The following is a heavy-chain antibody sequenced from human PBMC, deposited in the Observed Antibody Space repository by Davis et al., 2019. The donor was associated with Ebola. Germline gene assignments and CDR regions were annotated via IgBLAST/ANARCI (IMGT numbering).Heavy chain of an antibody. V-gene: IGHV4-34*01. CDR2: INHSGST. CDR3: ARGPLNYDFWSGRIRPYYYYYMDV. D-gene: IGHD3-3*01. Sequence: MPSETLSLTCAVYGGSFSGYYWSWIRQPPGKGLEWIGEINHSGSTNYNPSLKSRVTISVDTSKNQFSLKLSSVTAADTAVYYCARGPLNYDFWSGRIRPYYYYYMDVWGKGTTVTVSS. J-gene: IGHJ6*03. CDR1: GGSFSGYY.